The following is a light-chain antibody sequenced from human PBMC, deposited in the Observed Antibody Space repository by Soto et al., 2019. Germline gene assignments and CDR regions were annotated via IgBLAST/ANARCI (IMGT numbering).Light chain of an antibody. CDR1: SSDVGSYNL. J-gene: IGLJ2*01. Sequence: QLVLTQPASVSGSPGQSITISCTGTSSDVGSYNLVSWYQQHPGKAPKLMIYEVSKRPSGVSNRFSGSKSGNTASLTISGLQAEDEADYYCCSYAGSSTFEKVFGGGTKLTVL. CDR2: EVS. CDR3: CSYAGSSTFEKV. V-gene: IGLV2-23*02.